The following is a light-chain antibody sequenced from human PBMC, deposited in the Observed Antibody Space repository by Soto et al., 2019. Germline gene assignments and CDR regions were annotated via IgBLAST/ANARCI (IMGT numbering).Light chain of an antibody. V-gene: IGKV1-5*01. Sequence: DIQMTQSPSTLSASVGDRVTITCRASQTVSSWLAWYQQKPGKAPKLLIYDVSSLESGVPSRFNGSGSGTEFTLTISSLQPDDFATYYCQQYYSYSRTFGQGTKVDIK. CDR1: QTVSSW. CDR2: DVS. CDR3: QQYYSYSRT. J-gene: IGKJ1*01.